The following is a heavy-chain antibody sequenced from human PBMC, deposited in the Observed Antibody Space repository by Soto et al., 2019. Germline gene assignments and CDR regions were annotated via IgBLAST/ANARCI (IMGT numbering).Heavy chain of an antibody. V-gene: IGHV3-30-3*01. CDR1: GFTFSGYA. Sequence: PGGSLRLSCSASGFTFSGYAMHWVRQAPGKGLEWVALISYDGSNKYYADSVKGRFTISRDSSKNTMYLQMNSLRAEDTAVFYCARGSGGYSYYGVDVWGQGTTVTVYS. CDR3: ARGSGGYSYYGVDV. CDR2: ISYDGSNK. J-gene: IGHJ6*02. D-gene: IGHD3-16*01.